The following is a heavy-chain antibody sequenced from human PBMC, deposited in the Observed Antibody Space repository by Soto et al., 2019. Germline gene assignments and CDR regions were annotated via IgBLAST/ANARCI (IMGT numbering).Heavy chain of an antibody. J-gene: IGHJ4*02. D-gene: IGHD3-22*01. CDR1: GFTFRSYA. V-gene: IGHV3-23*01. CDR3: AKDRYRYDSSGYLDY. CDR2: ISGSGGST. Sequence: GGSLRLSCAASGFTFRSYAMSWVRQAPGKGLEWVSAISGSGGSTYYADSVKGRFTISRDNSKNTLYLQMNSLRAEDTAVYYCAKDRYRYDSSGYLDYWGQGTLVTVSS.